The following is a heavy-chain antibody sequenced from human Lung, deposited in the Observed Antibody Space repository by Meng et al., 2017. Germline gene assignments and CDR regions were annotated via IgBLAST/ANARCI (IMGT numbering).Heavy chain of an antibody. J-gene: IGHJ5*02. Sequence: EVQLVQSGGGLVHPGGSLRLSCTASGFTFNDARMTWVRQDPGKGLMWVSRINGDGRTITYADAVRGRFTISRDNVKNTVFLQMNSLRVEDTAIYYCVRGRGNRDWFDPWGQGTLVTVSS. V-gene: IGHV3-74*03. CDR2: INGDGRTI. CDR3: VRGRGNRDWFDP. CDR1: GFTFNDAR. D-gene: IGHD3-10*01.